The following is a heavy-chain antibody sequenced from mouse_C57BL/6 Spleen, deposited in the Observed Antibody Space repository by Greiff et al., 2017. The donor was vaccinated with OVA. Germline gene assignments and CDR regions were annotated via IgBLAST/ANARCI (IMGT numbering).Heavy chain of an antibody. CDR1: GFTFSSYA. J-gene: IGHJ4*01. Sequence: EVKLVESGEGLVKPGGSLKLSCAASGFTFSSYAMSWVRQTPEKRLEWVAYISSGGDYIYYADTVKGRFTIARDNAKNTLYLQMSSLKSEDTAMYYCSRGRGEYNYDGIYYAMDYWGQGTSVTVSS. V-gene: IGHV5-9-1*02. CDR3: SRGRGEYNYDGIYYAMDY. CDR2: ISSGGDYI. D-gene: IGHD2-12*01.